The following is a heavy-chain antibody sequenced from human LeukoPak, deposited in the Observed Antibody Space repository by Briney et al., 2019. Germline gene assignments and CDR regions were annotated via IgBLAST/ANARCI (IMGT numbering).Heavy chain of an antibody. CDR1: GGTFSSYA. J-gene: IGHJ4*02. CDR2: IIPIFGTA. Sequence: SVKVSCKASGGTFSSYAISWVRQAPGQGLEWMGGIIPIFGTANYAQKFQGRVTITADESTSTAYMEPSSLRSEDTAVYYCARDSSSWDLLTYKANHFDYWGQGTLITVSS. V-gene: IGHV1-69*13. CDR3: ARDSSSWDLLTYKANHFDY. D-gene: IGHD6-13*01.